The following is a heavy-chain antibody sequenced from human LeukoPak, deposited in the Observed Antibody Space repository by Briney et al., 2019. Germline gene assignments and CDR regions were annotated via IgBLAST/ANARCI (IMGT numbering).Heavy chain of an antibody. J-gene: IGHJ2*01. CDR1: GGSISSSSYY. V-gene: IGHV4-39*01. D-gene: IGHD6-19*01. CDR2: IYYSGST. Sequence: PSETLSLTCTVSGGSISSSSYYWGWIRQPPGKGLEWIGSIYYSGSTYYNPSLKSRVTISVDTSKNQFSLKLSSVTAADTAVYYCARHSPTSIAVAGIHPVLLYWYFDLWGRGTLVTVSS. CDR3: ARHSPTSIAVAGIHPVLLYWYFDL.